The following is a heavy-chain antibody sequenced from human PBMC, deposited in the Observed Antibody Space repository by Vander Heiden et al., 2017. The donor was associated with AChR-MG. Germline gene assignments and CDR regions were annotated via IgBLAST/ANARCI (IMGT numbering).Heavy chain of an antibody. J-gene: IGHJ5*02. CDR2: FNPIYGTA. CDR3: ARAPHYCSSTSCYNWFDP. CDR1: GGTFSSYA. Sequence: QVQLVQSGAEVKKPGSSVKVSCNASGGTFSSYAINWVGQTPGQGLAWMGGFNPIYGTANNAQKFQGRVTITADKSTSTDYMELSSLRSEDTAVYYCARAPHYCSSTSCYNWFDPWGQGTLVTVSS. V-gene: IGHV1-69*06. D-gene: IGHD2-2*01.